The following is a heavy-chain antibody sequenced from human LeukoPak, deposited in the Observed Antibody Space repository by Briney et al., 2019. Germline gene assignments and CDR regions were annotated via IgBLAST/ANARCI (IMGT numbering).Heavy chain of an antibody. D-gene: IGHD6-13*01. V-gene: IGHV1-69*13. J-gene: IGHJ4*02. CDR2: IIPIFGTA. CDR3: ATSSSSADY. Sequence: SVKVSCKASGYTFTGYYMHWVRQAPGQGLEWMGGIIPIFGTANYAQKFQGRVTITADESTSTAYMELSSLRSEDTAVYYCATSSSSADYWGQGTLVTVSS. CDR1: GYTFTGYY.